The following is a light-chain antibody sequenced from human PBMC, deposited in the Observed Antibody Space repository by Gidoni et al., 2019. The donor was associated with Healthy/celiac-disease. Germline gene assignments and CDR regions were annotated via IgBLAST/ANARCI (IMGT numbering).Light chain of an antibody. Sequence: DIVMTQSPLSLPVTPGEPASISCRSSQSLLHSNGYNYLDWYLQKPGQSPQLLIYLCSNRASGVPDRFSSSGSGTDFTLKISRVEAEDVGVYYCMQALQTPRLTFXGXTKVEIK. CDR2: LCS. J-gene: IGKJ4*01. CDR1: QSLLHSNGYNY. CDR3: MQALQTPRLT. V-gene: IGKV2-28*01.